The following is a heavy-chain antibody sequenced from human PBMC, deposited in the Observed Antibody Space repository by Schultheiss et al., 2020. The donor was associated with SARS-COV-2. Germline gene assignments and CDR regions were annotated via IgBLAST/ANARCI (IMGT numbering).Heavy chain of an antibody. D-gene: IGHD2-2*01. CDR1: GGSISSYY. Sequence: SQTLSLTCTVSGGSISSYYWSWIRQPPGKGLEWIGYIYYSGSTNYNPSLKSRVTISVDTSKNQFSLKLSSVTAADTAVYYCARDVIVVVPEDYYYYGMDVWGQGTTVTVSS. V-gene: IGHV4-59*01. CDR2: IYYSGST. J-gene: IGHJ6*02. CDR3: ARDVIVVVPEDYYYYGMDV.